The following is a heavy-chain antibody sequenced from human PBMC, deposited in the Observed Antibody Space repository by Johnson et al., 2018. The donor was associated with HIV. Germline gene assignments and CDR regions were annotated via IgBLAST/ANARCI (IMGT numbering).Heavy chain of an antibody. Sequence: QMLLVESGGGVVQAGRSLRLSCAASGFTFISYGMHWVRQAPGEGLEWVAVISSDGGAEYYADSVKGRFTISRDNSNNTLYLQMSSLRVEDTAVYVCARGRISMTVVDLRGGGFDIWGQGTKVTVSS. CDR2: ISSDGGAE. V-gene: IGHV3-33*08. J-gene: IGHJ3*02. D-gene: IGHD3-22*01. CDR3: ARGRISMTVVDLRGGGFDI. CDR1: GFTFISYG.